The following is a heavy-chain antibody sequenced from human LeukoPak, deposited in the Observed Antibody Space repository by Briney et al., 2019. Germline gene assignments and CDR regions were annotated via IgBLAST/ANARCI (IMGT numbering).Heavy chain of an antibody. J-gene: IGHJ4*02. Sequence: PGGSLRLSCAASGFTFSSYWMSWVRQAPGKGLEWVANIKQDGSEKYYVDSVKGRFTISRDNAKNSLYLQMNSLRAEDTAVYYCARDHPPGDTIFGVVNWGQGTLVTVSS. CDR3: ARDHPPGDTIFGVVN. CDR1: GFTFSSYW. D-gene: IGHD3-3*01. CDR2: IKQDGSEK. V-gene: IGHV3-7*01.